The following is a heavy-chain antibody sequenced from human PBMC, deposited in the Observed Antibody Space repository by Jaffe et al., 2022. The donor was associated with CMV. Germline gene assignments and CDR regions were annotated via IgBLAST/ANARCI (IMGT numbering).Heavy chain of an antibody. CDR1: GYTFTSYD. D-gene: IGHD2-2*01. CDR2: MNPNSGNT. J-gene: IGHJ6*02. Sequence: QVQLVQSGAEVKKPGASVKVSCKASGYTFTSYDINWVRQATGQGLEWMGWMNPNSGNTGYAQKFQGRVTMTRNTSISTAYMELSSLRSEDTAVYYCARYCSSTSCSYYYYYYGMDVWGQGTTVTVSS. V-gene: IGHV1-8*01. CDR3: ARYCSSTSCSYYYYYYGMDV.